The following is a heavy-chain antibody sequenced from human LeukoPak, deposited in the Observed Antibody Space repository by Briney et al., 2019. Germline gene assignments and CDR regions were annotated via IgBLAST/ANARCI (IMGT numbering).Heavy chain of an antibody. V-gene: IGHV4-59*01. J-gene: IGHJ4*02. D-gene: IGHD5-12*01. Sequence: SETLSLTCTVSGGSISSYYWSWIRQPPGKGLEWIRYIYYSGSTNYNPSLKSRVTISVDTSKNQFSLKLSSVTAADTAVYYCARDGGYSGYDGFDYWGQGTLVTVSS. CDR3: ARDGGYSGYDGFDY. CDR2: IYYSGST. CDR1: GGSISSYY.